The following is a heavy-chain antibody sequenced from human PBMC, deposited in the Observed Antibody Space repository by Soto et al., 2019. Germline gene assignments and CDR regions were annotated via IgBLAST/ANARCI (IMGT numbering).Heavy chain of an antibody. J-gene: IGHJ3*02. CDR2: IDLSDSTV. D-gene: IGHD3-3*01. V-gene: IGHV5-10-1*01. CDR3: ARRLPVFGVVTLGAFDI. CDR1: EYNFPNSW. Sequence: GESLKISCHISEYNFPNSWINWVRQKPGQGLEWMGKIDLSDSTVNYSPSFKGHVTISADKSISSVYLHWSSLRASDTAMYFCARRLPVFGVVTLGAFDIWGQGTMVTVSS.